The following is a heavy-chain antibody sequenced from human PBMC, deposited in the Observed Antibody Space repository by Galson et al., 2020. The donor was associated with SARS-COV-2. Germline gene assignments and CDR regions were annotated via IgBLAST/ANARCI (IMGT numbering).Heavy chain of an antibody. CDR3: AREPPGGGATPTPFDY. Sequence: ASVKVSCKASGYTFTSYYMHWVRQAPGQGLEWMGIINPSGGSTSYAQKFQGRVTMTRDTSTSTVYMELSSLRSEDTAVYYCAREPPGGGATPTPFDYWGQGTLVTVSS. CDR2: INPSGGST. J-gene: IGHJ4*02. D-gene: IGHD1-26*01. CDR1: GYTFTSYY. V-gene: IGHV1-46*01.